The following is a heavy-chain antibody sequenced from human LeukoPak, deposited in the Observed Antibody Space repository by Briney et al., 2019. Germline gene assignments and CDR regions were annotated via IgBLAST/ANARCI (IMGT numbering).Heavy chain of an antibody. CDR2: INHSGST. CDR1: GGSFSGYY. Sequence: PSETLSLTCAVYGGSFSGYYWSWIRQPPGKGLEWIGEINHSGSTNYNPSLKSRVTISVDTPKNQFSLKLSSVTAADTAVYYCARGGTMVRGVIITSRYFDYWGQGTLVTVSS. D-gene: IGHD3-10*01. J-gene: IGHJ4*02. V-gene: IGHV4-34*01. CDR3: ARGGTMVRGVIITSRYFDY.